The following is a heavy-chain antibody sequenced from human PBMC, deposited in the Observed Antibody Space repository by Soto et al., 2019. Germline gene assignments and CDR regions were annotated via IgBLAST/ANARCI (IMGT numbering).Heavy chain of an antibody. V-gene: IGHV3-21*01. CDR2: ISSSSSYI. CDR3: ASYDSSGLGRP. J-gene: IGHJ5*02. D-gene: IGHD3-22*01. CDR1: GFTFSSYS. Sequence: GGSLRLSCAASGFTFSSYSMNWVRQAPGKGLEWVSSISSSSSYIYYADSVKGRFTISRDNAKNSLYLQMNSLRAEDTAVYYCASYDSSGLGRPWGQGTLVTVSS.